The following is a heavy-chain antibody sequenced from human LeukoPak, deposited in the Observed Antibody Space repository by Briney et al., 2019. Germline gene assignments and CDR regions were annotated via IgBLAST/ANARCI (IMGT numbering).Heavy chain of an antibody. D-gene: IGHD6-19*01. CDR2: ISYDKSNK. CDR3: ARSGVQWQWLLTYDAFDI. J-gene: IGHJ3*02. Sequence: GGSLRLSCAASGFTFSSYAMHWVRQAPGKGLEWVALISYDKSNKYYADSVKGRFTISRDNSKNTLFVQMNSLRTGDTAVYYCARSGVQWQWLLTYDAFDIWGQGTMVTVSS. CDR1: GFTFSSYA. V-gene: IGHV3-30-3*01.